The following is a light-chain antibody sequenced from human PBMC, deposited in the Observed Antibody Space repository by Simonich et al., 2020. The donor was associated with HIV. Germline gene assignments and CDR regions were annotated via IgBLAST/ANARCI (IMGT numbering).Light chain of an antibody. CDR3: MQTLQTPFT. V-gene: IGKV2-28*01. CDR1: KSLLHSNGYKY. CDR2: LGS. Sequence: DIVMTQSPLSLPVTPGEPASISCRSSKSLLHSNGYKYLDWYLQKPGQSPQLLIYLGSNRASGVPDRFSGSGSGTDFTLKISRVEAEDVGVYYCMQTLQTPFTFGPGTKVDIK. J-gene: IGKJ3*01.